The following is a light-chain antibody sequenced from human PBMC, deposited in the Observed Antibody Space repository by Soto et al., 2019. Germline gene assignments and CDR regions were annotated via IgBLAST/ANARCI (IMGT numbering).Light chain of an antibody. V-gene: IGKV3-11*01. CDR2: DAS. CDR1: QSVSSY. Sequence: EIVLTQSPATLSLSPGERATLSCRASQSVSSYLAWYQQKPGQAPRLLIYDASNRATGIPARFSGSGSGTDFTLTISRLEPEDFAVYSCQQRSNWHRTFGQGTKVEIK. CDR3: QQRSNWHRT. J-gene: IGKJ1*01.